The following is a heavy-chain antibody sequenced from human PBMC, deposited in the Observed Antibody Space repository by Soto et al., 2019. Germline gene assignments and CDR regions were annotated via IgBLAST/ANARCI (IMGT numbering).Heavy chain of an antibody. V-gene: IGHV3-23*01. D-gene: IGHD6-19*01. J-gene: IGHJ3*02. Sequence: EVQLLESGGGLVQPGGSLRLSCAASGFTVSSYAMSWVRQAPGKGLEWVSAISGSGGSTYYADAVKGRFTISRDNSKNTLYQQMNSLRAEDTAVYYCAKVIRSVAGPDAFDIWGQGKMVTVSS. CDR1: GFTVSSYA. CDR2: ISGSGGST. CDR3: AKVIRSVAGPDAFDI.